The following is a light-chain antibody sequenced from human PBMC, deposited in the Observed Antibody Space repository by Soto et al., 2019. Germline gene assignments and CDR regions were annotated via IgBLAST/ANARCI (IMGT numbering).Light chain of an antibody. CDR3: SSYTNSDNLVV. CDR1: SSDVGAYNY. V-gene: IGLV2-14*03. CDR2: DVS. J-gene: IGLJ2*01. Sequence: QSALTQPASVSGSPGQSITISCTGTSSDVGAYNYVSWYQQHPGKAPQLMIYDVSNRPSGISGRFSGSKSGNTASLTISGLQAEDEADYYCSSYTNSDNLVVFGGGTKLTVL.